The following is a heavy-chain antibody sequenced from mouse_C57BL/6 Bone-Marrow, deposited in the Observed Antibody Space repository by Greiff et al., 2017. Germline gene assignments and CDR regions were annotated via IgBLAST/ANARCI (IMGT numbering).Heavy chain of an antibody. CDR3: ARDRGVKGPYFDY. V-gene: IGHV5-4*01. CDR1: GFTFSSYA. Sequence: EVNVVESGGGLVKPGGSLKLSCAASGFTFSSYAMSWVRQTPEKRLEWVATISDGGSYTYYPDNVKGRFTISRDTAKNNLYLQMSHLKSEDTAMYYCARDRGVKGPYFDYWGQGTTLTVSS. J-gene: IGHJ2*01. D-gene: IGHD2-2*01. CDR2: ISDGGSYT.